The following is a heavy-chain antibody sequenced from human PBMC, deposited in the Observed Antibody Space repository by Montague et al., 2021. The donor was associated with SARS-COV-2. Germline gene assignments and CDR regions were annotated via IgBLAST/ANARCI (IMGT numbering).Heavy chain of an antibody. CDR3: ARAQNTCFIANCVNYFEV. CDR2: VHYTGST. J-gene: IGHJ4*02. V-gene: IGHV4-59*01. CDR1: GGSISSYY. D-gene: IGHD1-1*01. Sequence: SETLSLTCEVSGGSISSYYWSWIRQSPGKGLEWIGYVHYTGSTKYNPSLKTRVTLSLDTPKNQFSLKLSSATAADTAVYYCARAQNTCFIANCVNYFEVWGLGALVTVSS.